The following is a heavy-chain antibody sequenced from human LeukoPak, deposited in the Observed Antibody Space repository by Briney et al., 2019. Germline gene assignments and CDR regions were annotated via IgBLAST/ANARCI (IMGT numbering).Heavy chain of an antibody. Sequence: TGGSLRLSCAASGFTFSSYSMNWVRQAPGKGLEWVSYISSSSSTIYYADSVKGRFTISRDNAKNSLYLQMNSLRAEDTAVYYCARDHGSGYFDYWGQGTLVTVSS. J-gene: IGHJ4*02. D-gene: IGHD3-10*01. CDR1: GFTFSSYS. CDR3: ARDHGSGYFDY. V-gene: IGHV3-48*01. CDR2: ISSSSSTI.